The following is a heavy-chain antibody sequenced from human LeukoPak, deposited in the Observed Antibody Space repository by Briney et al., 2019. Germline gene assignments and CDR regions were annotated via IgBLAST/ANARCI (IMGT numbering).Heavy chain of an antibody. J-gene: IGHJ4*02. D-gene: IGHD3-10*01. CDR1: GFTFSSYS. CDR3: ARDLSYPGAIDY. Sequence: PGGSLRLSCAASGFTFSSYSMNWVRQAPGKGLEWVSSISSSSSCIYYADSVKGRFTISRDNAKNSLYLQMNSLRAEDTAVYYCARDLSYPGAIDYWGQGTLVTVSS. CDR2: ISSSSSCI. V-gene: IGHV3-21*01.